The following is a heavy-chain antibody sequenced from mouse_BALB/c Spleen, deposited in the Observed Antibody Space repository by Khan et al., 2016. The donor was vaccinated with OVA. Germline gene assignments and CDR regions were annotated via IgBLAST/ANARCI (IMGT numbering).Heavy chain of an antibody. CDR3: ARSASSWFFDV. CDR2: INTYTGAP. D-gene: IGHD6-1*01. Sequence: QIQLVQSGPELKKPGETVKISCKASGYTFTNYGMNWVKQAPGKGLKWMGWINTYTGAPTYADDFKGRFAFSLETSANTAFLQITNLTNEDTATYLSARSASSWFFDVWGAGTTVTVSS. V-gene: IGHV9-3-1*01. J-gene: IGHJ1*01. CDR1: GYTFTNYG.